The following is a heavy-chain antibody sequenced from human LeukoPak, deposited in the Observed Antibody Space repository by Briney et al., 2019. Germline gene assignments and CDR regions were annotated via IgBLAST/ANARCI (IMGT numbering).Heavy chain of an antibody. D-gene: IGHD3-22*01. Sequence: SSETLSLTCTVSGGSISSYYWSWLRQPPGKGLEWIGYIYYSGSTYYNPSLKSRVTISVDTSKNQFSLKLSSVTAADTAVYYCARLYYYDSSGYAYFDYWGQGTLVTVSS. CDR3: ARLYYYDSSGYAYFDY. CDR2: IYYSGST. J-gene: IGHJ4*02. CDR1: GGSISSYY. V-gene: IGHV4-59*04.